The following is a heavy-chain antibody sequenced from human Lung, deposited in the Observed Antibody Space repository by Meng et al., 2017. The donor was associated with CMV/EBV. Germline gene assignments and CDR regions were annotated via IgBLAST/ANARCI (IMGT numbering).Heavy chain of an antibody. V-gene: IGHV4-39*07. CDR2: IYYSGST. D-gene: IGHD3-10*01. CDR1: GGSIRSSTYY. Sequence: SXTXSLXXTVSGGSIRSSTYYWGWIRQPPGKGLEWIGSIYYSGSTHYNPSLESRVTMSVGASKNQFSLKLSSVTAADMAVYYCARDVEYYGSGSDFWGQGXLVTVSS. J-gene: IGHJ4*02. CDR3: ARDVEYYGSGSDF.